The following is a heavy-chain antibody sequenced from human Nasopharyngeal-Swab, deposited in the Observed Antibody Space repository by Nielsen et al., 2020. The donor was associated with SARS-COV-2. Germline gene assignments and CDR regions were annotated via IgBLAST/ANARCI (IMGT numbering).Heavy chain of an antibody. V-gene: IGHV4-59*01. CDR2: IYYSGST. J-gene: IGHJ3*02. D-gene: IGHD3-9*01. CDR3: ARGKFNILTGAAAFDI. Sequence: WIRQPPGQGLEWIGYIYYSGSTNYNPSLKSRVTISVDTSKNQFSLKLSSVTAADTAVYYCARGKFNILTGAAAFDIWGQGTMVTVSS.